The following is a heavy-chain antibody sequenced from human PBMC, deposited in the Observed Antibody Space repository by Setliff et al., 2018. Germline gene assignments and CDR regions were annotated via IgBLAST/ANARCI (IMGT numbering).Heavy chain of an antibody. CDR1: GFTFSDHY. Sequence: GGSLRLSCVVSGFTFSDHYMDWVRQVPGKGLEWLSKISGAGTTVYYADSVRGRFTISRDNAKNSLYLQMNSLRAEDSAVYYCARDGVFYAMDFWGQGTTVTVSS. V-gene: IGHV3-11*04. CDR2: ISGAGTTV. J-gene: IGHJ6*02. CDR3: ARDGVFYAMDF. D-gene: IGHD3-10*01.